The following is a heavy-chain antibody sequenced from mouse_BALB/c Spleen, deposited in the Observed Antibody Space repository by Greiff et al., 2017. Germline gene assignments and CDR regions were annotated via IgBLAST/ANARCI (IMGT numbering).Heavy chain of an antibody. CDR1: GYSITSDYA. CDR3: VYYRYDGDY. Sequence: EVQLVESGPGLVKPSQSLSLTCTVTGYSITSDYAWNWIRQFPGNKLEWMGYISYSGSTSYNPSLKSRISITRDTSKNQFFLQLNSVTTEDTATYYCVYYRYDGDYWGQGTTLTVSS. D-gene: IGHD2-14*01. J-gene: IGHJ2*01. V-gene: IGHV3-2*02. CDR2: ISYSGST.